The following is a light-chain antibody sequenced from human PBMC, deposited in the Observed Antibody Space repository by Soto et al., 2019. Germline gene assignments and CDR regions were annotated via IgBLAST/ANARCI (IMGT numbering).Light chain of an antibody. CDR2: DAS. CDR1: QSVSSY. J-gene: IGKJ4*01. CDR3: QQYGSSPLT. Sequence: EIVLTQSPATLSLSPGERATLSCRASQSVSSYLAWYQQKPGQAPGLLIYDASNRATGIPARFSGSGSGTDFTLTISSLEPEDFAVYYCQQYGSSPLTFGGGTKVDI. V-gene: IGKV3-11*01.